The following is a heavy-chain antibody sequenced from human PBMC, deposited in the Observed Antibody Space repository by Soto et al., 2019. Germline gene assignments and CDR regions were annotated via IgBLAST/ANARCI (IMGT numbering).Heavy chain of an antibody. CDR1: GDTLSRHG. CDR2: IIPIFRIT. D-gene: IGHD1-20*01. CDR3: VRDRVSSITLNYDMVV. Sequence: SVKVSCKASGDTLSRHGISWVRQAPGQGLEWMGGIIPIFRITNYAQKFQGRLMITADESTRTAYMELSRLGSDDSAVYFCVRDRVSSITLNYDMVVWR. V-gene: IGHV1-69*13. J-gene: IGHJ6*01.